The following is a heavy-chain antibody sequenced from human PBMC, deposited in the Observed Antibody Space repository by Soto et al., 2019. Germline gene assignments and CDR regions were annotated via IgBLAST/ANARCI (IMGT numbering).Heavy chain of an antibody. Sequence: QVQLVQSGAEMKQPGASVKLSCQASGYIFIHCFMHWVRQAPGQGLEWMGGINPSSGTTTYAQKCQGRVTVTRDTSAITVYMELSSLGSGDTAMYYCARSLLETTSLFDYWGQGRLVTVSA. V-gene: IGHV1-46*01. CDR2: INPSSGTT. CDR1: GYIFIHCF. J-gene: IGHJ4*02. CDR3: ARSLLETTSLFDY.